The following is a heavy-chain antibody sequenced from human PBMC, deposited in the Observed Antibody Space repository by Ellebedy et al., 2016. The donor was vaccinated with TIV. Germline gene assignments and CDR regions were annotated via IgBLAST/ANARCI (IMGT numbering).Heavy chain of an antibody. CDR1: GFTFSSYA. CDR2: ISYDGSNK. J-gene: IGHJ3*02. V-gene: IGHV3-30-3*01. CDR3: ARPQPSSIAALGAFDI. Sequence: GESLKISXAASGFTFSSYAMHWVRQAPGKGLEWVAVISYDGSNKYYADSVKGRFTISRDNSKNTLYLQMNSLRAEDTAVYYCARPQPSSIAALGAFDIWGQGTMVTVSS. D-gene: IGHD6-6*01.